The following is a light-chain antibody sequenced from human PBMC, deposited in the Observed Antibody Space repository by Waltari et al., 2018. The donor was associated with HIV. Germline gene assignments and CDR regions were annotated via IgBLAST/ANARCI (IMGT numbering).Light chain of an antibody. CDR1: GRDSGPETF. CDR2: AVY. J-gene: IGLJ1*01. Sequence: PGKSITISCAGAGRDSGPETFVSWYQHHPGRVPRLILYAVYNRPPLLSALFSGSTFDMSASLTISGLQAEDEADYFCSSYSTTTSSYVFGGGTTVTVL. CDR3: SSYSTTTSSYV. V-gene: IGLV2-14*01.